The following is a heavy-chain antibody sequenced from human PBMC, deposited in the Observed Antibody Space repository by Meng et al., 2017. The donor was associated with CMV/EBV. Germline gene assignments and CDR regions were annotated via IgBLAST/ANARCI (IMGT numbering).Heavy chain of an antibody. CDR3: ARGVPLGIIYSFDY. J-gene: IGHJ4*01. CDR2: ISVYNGHT. CDR1: GYTFTGYG. V-gene: IGHV1-18*01. Sequence: QVPVVQSGAEVKKPGSSGKVSCKASGYTFTGYGISWVRQAPGQGLEWMGWISVYNGHTNFAQNLQGRVTMTTDTSTSTAYVELGSLRSDDTAIYYCARGVPLGIIYSFDYWGQGTLVTVSS. D-gene: IGHD2-21*01.